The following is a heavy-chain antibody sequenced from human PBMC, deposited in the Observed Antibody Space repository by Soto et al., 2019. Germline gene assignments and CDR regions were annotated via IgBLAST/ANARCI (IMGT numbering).Heavy chain of an antibody. V-gene: IGHV4-34*01. J-gene: IGHJ6*02. D-gene: IGHD2-2*01. CDR3: ARARQLLYYYYGMDV. CDR2: INRSGST. Sequence: QVQLQQWGAGLLKPSETLSLTCAVYGGSFSGYYWSWIRQPPGKGLEWIGEINRSGSTNYNPSLKSRVTISVDTSKNQFSLKLSSVTAADTAVYYCARARQLLYYYYGMDVWGQGTTVTVSS. CDR1: GGSFSGYY.